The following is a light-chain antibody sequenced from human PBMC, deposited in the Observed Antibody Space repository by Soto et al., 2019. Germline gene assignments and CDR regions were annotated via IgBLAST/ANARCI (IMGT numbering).Light chain of an antibody. Sequence: DIQMTQSPSTLSASVGDRVTITCRASHSIGSWLAWYQQKPGKAPKSLIYDASILESGVPSRFSGSGSGTEFPLTISSLQPGDFATYYCQQYNSFLWTFGQGTKVEI. V-gene: IGKV1-5*01. CDR3: QQYNSFLWT. CDR1: HSIGSW. CDR2: DAS. J-gene: IGKJ1*01.